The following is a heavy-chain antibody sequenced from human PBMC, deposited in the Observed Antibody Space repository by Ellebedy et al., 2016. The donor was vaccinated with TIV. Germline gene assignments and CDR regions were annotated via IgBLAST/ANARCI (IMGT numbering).Heavy chain of an antibody. Sequence: AASVKVSCKASGGTFSSYAISWVRQAPGQGLEWMGGIIPIFGTANYAQKFQGRVTITADESTSTAYMELSSLRSEDTAVYYCARAQWFGELHTELYYFDYWGQGTLVTVSS. J-gene: IGHJ4*02. CDR3: ARAQWFGELHTELYYFDY. V-gene: IGHV1-69*13. CDR2: IIPIFGTA. D-gene: IGHD3-10*01. CDR1: GGTFSSYA.